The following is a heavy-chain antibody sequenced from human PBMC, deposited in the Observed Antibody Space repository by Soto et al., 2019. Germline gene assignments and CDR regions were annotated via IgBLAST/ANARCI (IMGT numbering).Heavy chain of an antibody. J-gene: IGHJ1*01. Sequence: QVQLVESGGGVVQPGTSLRVSCVGSGFTFRSYVIHWVRQAPGTGLEWVALTSYDGSDKYYGDSVRGRFTISRDNSRNTVDLQMDSRRLEDTALYYCARWGTTGGLDVWGQGTLVSVS. V-gene: IGHV3-30*19. D-gene: IGHD3-16*01. CDR2: TSYDGSDK. CDR1: GFTFRSYV. CDR3: ARWGTTGGLDV.